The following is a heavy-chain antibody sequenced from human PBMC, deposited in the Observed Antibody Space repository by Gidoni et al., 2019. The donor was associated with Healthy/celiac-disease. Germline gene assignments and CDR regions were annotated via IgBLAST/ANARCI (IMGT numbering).Heavy chain of an antibody. V-gene: IGHV4-39*01. J-gene: IGHJ6*02. Sequence: QLQLQESGPGLVKPSETLSLTCTVPGGSISSSSYYWGLIRQPPGKGLEWIGGIYYSGSTYYNPSLKSRVTISVDTSKNQFSLKLSSVTAADTAVYYCASIAYCGGDCYSPLYYYYYYGMDVWGQGTTVTVSS. CDR3: ASIAYCGGDCYSPLYYYYYYGMDV. CDR2: IYYSGST. D-gene: IGHD2-21*02. CDR1: GGSISSSSYY.